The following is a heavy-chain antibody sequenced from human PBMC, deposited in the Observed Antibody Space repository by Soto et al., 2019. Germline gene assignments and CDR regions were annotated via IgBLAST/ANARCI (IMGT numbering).Heavy chain of an antibody. CDR1: GFTFSSYA. V-gene: IGHV3-23*01. CDR3: AKDGYNWIHNWFDP. D-gene: IGHD1-20*01. J-gene: IGHJ5*02. CDR2: ISGSGGST. Sequence: HPGGSLRLSCAASGFTFSSYAMSWVRQAPGKGLEWVSAISGSGGSTYYADSVKGRFTISRDNSKNTLYLQMNSLRAEDTAVYYCAKDGYNWIHNWFDPWGQGTLVTVS.